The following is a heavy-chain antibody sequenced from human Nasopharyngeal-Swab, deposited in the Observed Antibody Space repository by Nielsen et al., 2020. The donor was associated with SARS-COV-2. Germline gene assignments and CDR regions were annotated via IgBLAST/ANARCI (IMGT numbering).Heavy chain of an antibody. V-gene: IGHV4-34*01. J-gene: IGHJ6*03. Sequence: SETLSLTCAVYGGSFSVYDWSWIRQSPGKGLEWIGEINHTGSSKHNPSLKRRVTLSLDTSKNQFSLKLSSVTAADTAVYYCARHYCSSTSCYGYYYMDVWGKGTTVTVSS. D-gene: IGHD2-2*01. CDR3: ARHYCSSTSCYGYYYMDV. CDR1: GGSFSVYD. CDR2: INHTGSS.